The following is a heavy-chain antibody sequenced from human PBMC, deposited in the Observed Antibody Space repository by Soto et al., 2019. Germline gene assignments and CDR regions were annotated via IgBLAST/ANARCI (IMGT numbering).Heavy chain of an antibody. CDR3: VRDGTKTLRDWFDP. CDR1: GAAISGFY. D-gene: IGHD1-1*01. CDR2: IYATGTT. J-gene: IGHJ5*02. Sequence: SETLSLTCTVSGAAISGFYWSWIRKSAGKGLEWIGRIYATGTTDYNPSLKSRVMMSVDTSKKRFSLKLRSVTAADTAVYYCVRDGTKTLRDWFDPWGQGISVTVSS. V-gene: IGHV4-4*07.